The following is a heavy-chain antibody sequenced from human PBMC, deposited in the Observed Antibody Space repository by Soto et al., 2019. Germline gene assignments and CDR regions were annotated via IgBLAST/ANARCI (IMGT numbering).Heavy chain of an antibody. CDR1: GYTFTSYY. J-gene: IGHJ4*02. CDR3: ARDRHSNSYYFDY. V-gene: IGHV1-46*03. CDR2: ITPSGGST. D-gene: IGHD4-4*01. Sequence: QVQLVQSGAEVKKPGASVKVSCKASGYTFTSYYMHWVRQAPGQGLEWRGIITPSGGSTSYAQKFQGRVNMTSDTSTSTVYMELSSLRSEDTAVYYCARDRHSNSYYFDYWGQGTLVTVSS.